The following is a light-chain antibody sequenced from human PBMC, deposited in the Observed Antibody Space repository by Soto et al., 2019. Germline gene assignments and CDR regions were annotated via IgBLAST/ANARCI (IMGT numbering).Light chain of an antibody. CDR2: RAS. Sequence: ILMTQSPATVSVSPGESATLSCRASQNIYYNVAWYQQRPGQAPRLLIYRASTRATGVPARFSGSGSGTEFTLTISCLQPEDFTVYSCLQYHNLCSFGQGTNVEI. J-gene: IGKJ1*01. CDR3: LQYHNLCS. CDR1: QNIYYN. V-gene: IGKV3-15*01.